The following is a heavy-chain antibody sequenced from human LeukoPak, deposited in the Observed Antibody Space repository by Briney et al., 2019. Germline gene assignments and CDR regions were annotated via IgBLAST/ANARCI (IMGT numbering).Heavy chain of an antibody. V-gene: IGHV1-46*01. J-gene: IGHJ4*02. CDR3: ARDLDYGEKSEDY. CDR1: GFTFINYY. Sequence: ASVKVSCKASGFTFINYYMHWVRQAPGQGLEWLGIINLSGGSTHYPQRFQDRVTMTRDTSTSTVYMELSSLRSEDTAVYYCARDLDYGEKSEDYWGQGTLVTVSS. CDR2: INLSGGST. D-gene: IGHD4/OR15-4a*01.